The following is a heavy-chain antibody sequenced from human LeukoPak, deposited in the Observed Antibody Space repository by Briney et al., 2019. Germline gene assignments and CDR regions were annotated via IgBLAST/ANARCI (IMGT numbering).Heavy chain of an antibody. J-gene: IGHJ4*02. CDR1: GGTFSSYA. Sequence: ASVNVSCKASGGTFSSYAISWVRQAPGQGLEWMGGIIPIFGTANYAQKFQGRVTITADESTSTAYMELSSLKSDDTAVYYCARIWLVRGYTYFDQWGQGTLVTVSS. D-gene: IGHD6-19*01. V-gene: IGHV1-69*13. CDR3: ARIWLVRGYTYFDQ. CDR2: IIPIFGTA.